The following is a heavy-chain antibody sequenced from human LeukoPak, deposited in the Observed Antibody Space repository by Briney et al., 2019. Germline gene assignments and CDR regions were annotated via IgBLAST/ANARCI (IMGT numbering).Heavy chain of an antibody. Sequence: GASVKVSCKASGYTFTGYYMHWVRQAPGQGLEWMGWINPNSGGTNYAQKFQGRVTMTRDTSISTAYMELSRLRSDDTAVYYCARIWVPAGGGGVSFDYGGQGTLVSVSS. CDR3: ARIWVPAGGGGVSFDY. CDR2: INPNSGGT. CDR1: GYTFTGYY. D-gene: IGHD6-13*01. J-gene: IGHJ4*02. V-gene: IGHV1-2*02.